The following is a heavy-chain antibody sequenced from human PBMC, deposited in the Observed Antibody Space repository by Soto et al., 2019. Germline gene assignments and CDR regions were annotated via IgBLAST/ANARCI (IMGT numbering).Heavy chain of an antibody. Sequence: QVQLQQWGAGLLKPSETLSLTCAVYGGSFSGYYWSWIRQPPGKGLEWIGEINHSGSTNYNPSLKRRVTISVDTSKNQFSLKLSSVTAADTAVYYCASLSSWYVPRSLLGYWGQGTLVTVSS. CDR1: GGSFSGYY. CDR2: INHSGST. D-gene: IGHD6-13*01. J-gene: IGHJ4*02. CDR3: ASLSSWYVPRSLLGY. V-gene: IGHV4-34*01.